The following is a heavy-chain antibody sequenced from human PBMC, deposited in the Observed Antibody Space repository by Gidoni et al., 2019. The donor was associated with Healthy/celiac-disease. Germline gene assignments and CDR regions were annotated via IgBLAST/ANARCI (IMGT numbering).Heavy chain of an antibody. CDR3: AREGVVVVAATFYYYYGMDV. J-gene: IGHJ6*02. V-gene: IGHV3-21*01. CDR2: ISSSSSYI. CDR1: GFTFSSYS. D-gene: IGHD2-15*01. Sequence: EVQLVESGGGLVKPGGSLRLSCAASGFTFSSYSMNWVRQAPGKGLEWVSSISSSSSYIYYADSVKGRFTISRENAKNSLYLQMNSLRAEDTAVYYCAREGVVVVAATFYYYYGMDVWGQGTTVTVSS.